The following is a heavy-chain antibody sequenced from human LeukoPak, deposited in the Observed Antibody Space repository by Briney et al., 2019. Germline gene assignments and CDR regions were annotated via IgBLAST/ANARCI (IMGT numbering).Heavy chain of an antibody. CDR3: ARSFTYDFWSGYGY. D-gene: IGHD3-3*01. CDR2: IYHSGST. CDR1: GGSISSYY. Sequence: SETLSLTCTVSGGSISSYYWSWIRQPPGKGLEWIGYIYHSGSTYYNPSLKSRVTISVDRSKNQFSLKLSSVIAADTAVYYCARSFTYDFWSGYGYWGQGTLVTVSS. V-gene: IGHV4-59*12. J-gene: IGHJ4*02.